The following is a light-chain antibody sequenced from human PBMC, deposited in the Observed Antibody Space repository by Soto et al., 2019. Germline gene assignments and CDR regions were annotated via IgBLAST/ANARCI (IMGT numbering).Light chain of an antibody. CDR1: TSDVGGYNY. J-gene: IGLJ3*02. V-gene: IGLV2-11*01. CDR3: CSFAGSYTWV. CDR2: DVS. Sequence: QSALTQPRSVSASPGQSVTISCTGTTSDVGGYNYVSWYQKHPGQAPKLMIYDVSKRPSGVPDRFSGSKSGNTASLTISGLQAEDEADYYCCSFAGSYTWVFGGGTKLTVL.